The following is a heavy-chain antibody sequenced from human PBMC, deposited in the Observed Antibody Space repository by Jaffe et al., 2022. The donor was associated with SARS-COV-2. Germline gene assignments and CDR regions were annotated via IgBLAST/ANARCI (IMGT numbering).Heavy chain of an antibody. V-gene: IGHV4-39*01. D-gene: IGHD3-10*01. CDR1: GDSISTHQFF. CDR3: VRAPYNLGSAFWFDI. J-gene: IGHJ5*02. Sequence: QLQLEESGPGLVKPSETLSLTCSASGDSISTHQFFWAWIRQPPGGGLEWIASVYYSGTTYYDRSLTSRATISMDTSRNQFSLKLSSVIAADTAVYYCVRAPYNLGSAFWFDIWGQGMLITVSS. CDR2: VYYSGTT.